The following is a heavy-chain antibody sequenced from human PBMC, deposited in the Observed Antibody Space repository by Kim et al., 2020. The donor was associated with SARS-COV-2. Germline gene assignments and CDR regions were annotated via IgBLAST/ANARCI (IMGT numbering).Heavy chain of an antibody. CDR2: INTNTGNP. CDR3: ARDSRVYYDILTAGSALDY. V-gene: IGHV7-4-1*02. CDR1: GYTFTSYA. D-gene: IGHD3-9*01. Sequence: ASVKVSCKASGYTFTSYAMNWVRQAPGQGLEWMGWINTNTGNPTYAQGFTGRFVFSLDTSVSTAYLQISSLKAEDTAVYYCARDSRVYYDILTAGSALDYWGQGTLVTVSS. J-gene: IGHJ4*02.